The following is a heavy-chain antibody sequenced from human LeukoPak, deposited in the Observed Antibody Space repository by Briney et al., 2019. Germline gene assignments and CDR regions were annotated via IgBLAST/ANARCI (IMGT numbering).Heavy chain of an antibody. CDR3: AREGRVGYYYYYMDV. D-gene: IGHD5/OR15-5a*01. Sequence: SETLSLTCTVSGGSISSHYWSWIRQPPGKGLEWIGYIYYSWSTNYNPSLKSRVTISVDTSKNHFSLKLSSVTAADTAVYYCAREGRVGYYYYYMDVWGKGTTVTVSS. J-gene: IGHJ6*03. V-gene: IGHV4-59*11. CDR2: IYYSWST. CDR1: GGSISSHY.